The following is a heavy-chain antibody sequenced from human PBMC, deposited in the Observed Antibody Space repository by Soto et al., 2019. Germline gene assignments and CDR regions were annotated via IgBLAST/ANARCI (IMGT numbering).Heavy chain of an antibody. CDR1: GFTFSSHS. CDR3: ARAGPSKDIVVVVAATHDAFDI. V-gene: IGHV3-48*01. D-gene: IGHD2-15*01. J-gene: IGHJ3*02. CDR2: SSSSSSTI. Sequence: GGSLRLSCAASGFTFSSHSMNWVRQAPGKGLEWVSYSSSSSSTIYYADSVKGRFTISRDNAKNSLYLQMNSLRAEDTAVYYCARAGPSKDIVVVVAATHDAFDIWGQGTMVTVSS.